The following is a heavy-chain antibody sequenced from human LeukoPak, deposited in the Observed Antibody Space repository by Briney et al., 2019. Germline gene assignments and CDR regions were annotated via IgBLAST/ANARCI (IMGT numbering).Heavy chain of an antibody. D-gene: IGHD3-16*01. CDR2: INYSGNT. CDR1: GGSISSDY. V-gene: IGHV4-59*08. Sequence: PSETLSLTCTVSGGSISSDYWSWIRQPPGKGLEWVGYINYSGNTNSNPSLKSRVTISVDTSKNQFSLKLISVTAADTAVYYCARHRPGERRFDPWGQGTLVTASS. CDR3: ARHRPGERRFDP. J-gene: IGHJ5*02.